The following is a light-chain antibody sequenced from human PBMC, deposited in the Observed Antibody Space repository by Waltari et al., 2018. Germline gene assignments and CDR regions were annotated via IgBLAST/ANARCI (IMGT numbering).Light chain of an antibody. V-gene: IGLV2-14*03. CDR2: DVI. J-gene: IGLJ2*01. CDR3: SSYTTTTTVI. Sequence: QSALTQPASVSGSPGQSITISCTGTSNDVGAYNYVYWYQQHPGKPPKLIIYDVIARPSGVSYRFTGSKSGDTASLTISGLQAEDEADYYCSSYTTTTTVIFGGGTKLTVL. CDR1: SNDVGAYNY.